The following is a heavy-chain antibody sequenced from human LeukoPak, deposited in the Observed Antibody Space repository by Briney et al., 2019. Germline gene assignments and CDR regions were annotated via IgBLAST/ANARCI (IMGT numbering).Heavy chain of an antibody. V-gene: IGHV3-74*01. CDR3: ARDSYYTMDV. J-gene: IGHJ6*02. Sequence: PGGSLRLSCAASGFTFSGYWMQWVRQAPGKGLVWVSRINSDGSITSYADSVKGRFTISRDSAKNTLYLQMNSLRAEDTAVYYCARDSYYTMDVWGQGTTVTVSS. CDR2: INSDGSIT. CDR1: GFTFSGYW.